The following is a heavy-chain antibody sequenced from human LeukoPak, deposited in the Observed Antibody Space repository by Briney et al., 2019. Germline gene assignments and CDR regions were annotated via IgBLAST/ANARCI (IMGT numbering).Heavy chain of an antibody. CDR2: INHSGST. V-gene: IGHV4-34*01. D-gene: IGHD5-18*01. Sequence: PSETLSLTCAVYGGSFSGYYWSWIRQPPGKGLEWIGEINHSGSTNYNPPLKSRVTISVDTSKNQFSLKLSSVTAADTAVYYCARLGYSYGPPAWGQGTLVTVSS. CDR1: GGSFSGYY. J-gene: IGHJ5*02. CDR3: ARLGYSYGPPA.